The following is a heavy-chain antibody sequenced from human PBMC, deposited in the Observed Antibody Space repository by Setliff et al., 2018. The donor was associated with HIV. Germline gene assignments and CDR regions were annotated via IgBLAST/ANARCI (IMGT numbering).Heavy chain of an antibody. D-gene: IGHD1-1*01. CDR3: ARKATTYYYFYYLDV. J-gene: IGHJ6*03. V-gene: IGHV4-34*01. Sequence: SETLSLTCAVYGGPFSGYYWSWIRQPPGKGLEWIGEINHGGITNYNPSLKSRVTISVDMSKNQYSLKLSSVAAADTAVYYCARKATTYYYFYYLDVWGKGTTVTVSS. CDR1: GGPFSGYY. CDR2: INHGGIT.